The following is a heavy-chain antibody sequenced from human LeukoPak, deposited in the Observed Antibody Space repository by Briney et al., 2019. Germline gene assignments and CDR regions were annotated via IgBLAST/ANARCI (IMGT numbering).Heavy chain of an antibody. Sequence: PSETLSLTCTVSGGSISSYYWSWIRQPPGKGLEWIGYISYSGSTNYNPSLKSRVTISVDTSKNHFSLKLSSVTAADTAVYYCAREFRSGYFVGWVDPWGQGTLVTVSS. D-gene: IGHD3-10*01. CDR1: GGSISSYY. CDR3: AREFRSGYFVGWVDP. V-gene: IGHV4-59*01. J-gene: IGHJ5*02. CDR2: ISYSGST.